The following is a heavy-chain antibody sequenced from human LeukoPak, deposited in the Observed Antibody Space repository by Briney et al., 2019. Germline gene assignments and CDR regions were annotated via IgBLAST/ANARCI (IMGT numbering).Heavy chain of an antibody. V-gene: IGHV1-18*01. D-gene: IGHD6-19*01. CDR3: ARGGGLVPGTWFDP. J-gene: IGHJ5*02. Sequence: ASVKVSCKASGYTLTSYDISWVRQAPGQGLEWMGWISAYNGNTNYAQEVQGRVSMTTDTSTSTAYLELRSLRSDDTAVYYCARGGGLVPGTWFDPWGQGTLVTVSS. CDR2: ISAYNGNT. CDR1: GYTLTSYD.